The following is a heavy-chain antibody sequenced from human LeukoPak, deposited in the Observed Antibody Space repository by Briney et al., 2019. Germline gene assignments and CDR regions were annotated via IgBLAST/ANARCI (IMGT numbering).Heavy chain of an antibody. CDR1: GGSISSYY. V-gene: IGHV4-4*07. CDR2: IYTSGST. J-gene: IGHJ6*03. D-gene: IGHD6-13*01. CDR3: ARYNGAAAGAYYYYMDV. Sequence: SETLSLTCTVSGGSISSYYWSWIRQPAGEGLEWIGRIYTSGSTNYNPSLKSRVTMSVDTSKNQFSLKLSSVTAADTAVYYCARYNGAAAGAYYYYMDVWGKGTTVTVSS.